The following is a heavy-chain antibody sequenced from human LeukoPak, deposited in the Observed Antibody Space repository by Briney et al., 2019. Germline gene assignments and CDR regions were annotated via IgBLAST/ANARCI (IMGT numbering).Heavy chain of an antibody. J-gene: IGHJ3*02. D-gene: IGHD6-19*01. Sequence: SVKVSCKASGGTFSSYAISWVRQAPGQGLEWMGGIIPIFGTANYAQKFQGRVTITTDESTSTAYMELSSLRSEDTAVYYCASQSLSIAVAGTSAFDIWGQGTMVTVSS. CDR2: IIPIFGTA. CDR3: ASQSLSIAVAGTSAFDI. V-gene: IGHV1-69*05. CDR1: GGTFSSYA.